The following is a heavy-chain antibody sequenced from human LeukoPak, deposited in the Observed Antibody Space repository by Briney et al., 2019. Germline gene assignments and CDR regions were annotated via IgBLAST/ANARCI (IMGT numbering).Heavy chain of an antibody. D-gene: IGHD3-3*01. J-gene: IGHJ4*02. CDR3: ARTTTFGPVVLSDH. CDR1: GDSISGYY. V-gene: IGHV4-59*01. Sequence: SETLSLTCSVSGDSISGYYWTWLRQPPGKGLEWIGYIHHSGTSNYSPSPKSRVTMSVDTSKNQFSLKLTSVTAADTAIYYCARTTTFGPVVLSDHWGQGTLVTVSS. CDR2: IHHSGTS.